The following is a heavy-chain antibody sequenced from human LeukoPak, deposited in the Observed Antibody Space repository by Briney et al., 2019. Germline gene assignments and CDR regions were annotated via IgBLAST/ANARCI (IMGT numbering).Heavy chain of an antibody. D-gene: IGHD3-22*01. J-gene: IGHJ4*02. CDR3: ARGPTYYYDSSGYHPLFDY. V-gene: IGHV4-4*07. CDR2: IYISGST. Sequence: SETLSLTCTVPGGSISSYYGSWIRQPAGKGLWWIGRIYISGSTNYNPSLKSRVNMSVDTSKNQFSLKLSSVTAADAAVYYCARGPTYYYDSSGYHPLFDYWGQGTLVTVSS. CDR1: GGSISSYY.